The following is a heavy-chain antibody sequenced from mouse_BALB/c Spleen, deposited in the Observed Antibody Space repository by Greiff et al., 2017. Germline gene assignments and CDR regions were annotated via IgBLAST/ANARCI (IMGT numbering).Heavy chain of an antibody. J-gene: IGHJ1*01. D-gene: IGHD1-1*01. V-gene: IGHV5-17*02. CDR2: ISSGSSTI. CDR3: ARRDYGSSFYWYFDV. CDR1: GFTFSSFG. Sequence: EVKVVESGGGLVQPGGSRKLSCAASGFTFSSFGMHWVRQAPEKGLEWVAYISSGSSTIYYADTVKGRFTISRDNPKNTLFLQMTSLRSEDTAMYYCARRDYGSSFYWYFDVWGAGTTVTVSS.